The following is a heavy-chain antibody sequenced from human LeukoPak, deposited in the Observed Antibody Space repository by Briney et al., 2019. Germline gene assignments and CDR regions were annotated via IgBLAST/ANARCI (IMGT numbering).Heavy chain of an antibody. D-gene: IGHD2-15*01. J-gene: IGHJ4*02. V-gene: IGHV3-23*01. CDR1: GFTFSSYA. Sequence: GGSLRLSCAASGFTFSSYAMSWVRQAPGKGLEWVSAISGSGGSTYYADSVKGRFTISRDKSKNTLYLQMNSLRAEDTAVYYCAKGRYCSGGSCYPHFDYWGQGTLVTVSS. CDR2: ISGSGGST. CDR3: AKGRYCSGGSCYPHFDY.